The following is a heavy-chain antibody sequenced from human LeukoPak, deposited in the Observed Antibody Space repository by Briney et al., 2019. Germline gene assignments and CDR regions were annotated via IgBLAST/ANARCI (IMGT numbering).Heavy chain of an antibody. CDR3: AKGAYDYIEIAYFDY. D-gene: IGHD5-12*01. CDR2: ISYDGASK. J-gene: IGHJ4*02. CDR1: GFTFSSYV. Sequence: GGSLRLSCAASGFTFSSYVMHWVRQAPGKGLEWVAVISYDGASKYYADSVKGRFTISRDNSKNTLFLQMNSLRAEDTAIYYCAKGAYDYIEIAYFDYWGQGALVTVSS. V-gene: IGHV3-30*04.